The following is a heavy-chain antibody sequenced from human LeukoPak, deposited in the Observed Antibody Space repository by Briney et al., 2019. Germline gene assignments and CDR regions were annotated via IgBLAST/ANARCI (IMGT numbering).Heavy chain of an antibody. J-gene: IGHJ4*02. CDR3: TRAVTTVVGVGEYYFDY. Sequence: PGGSLRLSCAASGFTFSSYGMSWVRQAPGKGLEWVGFIRSKAYGGTTEYAASVKGRFTISRDDSKSIAYLQMNSLKTEDTAVYYCTRAVTTVVGVGEYYFDYWGQGTLVTVSS. CDR1: GFTFSSYG. D-gene: IGHD4-23*01. CDR2: IRSKAYGGTT. V-gene: IGHV3-49*04.